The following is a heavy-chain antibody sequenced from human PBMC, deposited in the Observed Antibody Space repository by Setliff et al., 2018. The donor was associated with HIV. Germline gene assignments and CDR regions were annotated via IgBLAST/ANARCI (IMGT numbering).Heavy chain of an antibody. V-gene: IGHV1-69*13. Sequence: SVMVSCKASGGTFKNDVISWVRQAPGQGLEWMGGITPVFGTANYAQKFQGRVTIIADESTSTAYMEISNLRSEDTAVYYCARGSLLRRTVSNLFETVDYWDYYLDVWGKGTTVTVSS. CDR3: ARGSLLRRTVSNLFETVDYWDYYLDV. CDR2: ITPVFGTA. CDR1: GGTFKNDV. J-gene: IGHJ6*03. D-gene: IGHD4-17*01.